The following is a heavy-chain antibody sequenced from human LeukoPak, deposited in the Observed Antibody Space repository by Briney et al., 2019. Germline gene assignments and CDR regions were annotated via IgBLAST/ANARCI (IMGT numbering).Heavy chain of an antibody. D-gene: IGHD3-9*01. CDR3: AKDRYYEIRGWFDP. J-gene: IGHJ5*02. CDR1: GFTFSNYG. V-gene: IGHV3-30*18. CDR2: ISNDGNTK. Sequence: GGSLRLSCAASGFTFSNYGFHWVRQAPGKGLEWVALISNDGNTKYYADSLKGRFTISRDNSKNSLYLQMNSLRVEDTAVYYCAKDRYYEIRGWFDPWGQGILVTVSS.